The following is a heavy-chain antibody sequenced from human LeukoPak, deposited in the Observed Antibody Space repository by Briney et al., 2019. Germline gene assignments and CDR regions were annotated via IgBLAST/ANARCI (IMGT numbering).Heavy chain of an antibody. CDR3: EKDYGDNPDTFDY. Sequence: GGSLRLSCAASGFTFSSYAMSWVRQAPGKGLEWVSAISGSGGSTYYADSVKGRFTISRDNSKNTLYLQMNSLRAEDTAVYYCEKDYGDNPDTFDYWGQGTLVTVSS. CDR2: ISGSGGST. V-gene: IGHV3-23*01. CDR1: GFTFSSYA. J-gene: IGHJ4*02. D-gene: IGHD4-17*01.